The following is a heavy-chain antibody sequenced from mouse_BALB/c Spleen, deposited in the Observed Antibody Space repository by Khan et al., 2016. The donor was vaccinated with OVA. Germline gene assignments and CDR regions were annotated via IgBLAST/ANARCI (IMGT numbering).Heavy chain of an antibody. Sequence: EVELVESGGGLVQPGGSRKLSCAASGFTFSSFGMHWVRQAPEKGLEWVAYISSGSSSIYYADTVKGRSTISRDNPKNTLFLQMTSLRSEDTAMYYCARPRASSLYFDHWGQGTALTVSS. CDR2: ISSGSSSI. J-gene: IGHJ2*01. V-gene: IGHV5-17*02. CDR1: GFTFSSFG. D-gene: IGHD3-1*01. CDR3: ARPRASSLYFDH.